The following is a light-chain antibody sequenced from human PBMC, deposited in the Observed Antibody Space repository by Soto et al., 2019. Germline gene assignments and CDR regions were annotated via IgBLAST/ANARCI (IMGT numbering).Light chain of an antibody. CDR2: KES. J-gene: IGKJ2*01. Sequence: DIQMTQSPSTLSASVGDRVTITCRASQSISSWLAWYKQKPGKAPKLLIYKESSLESGVPSRFSGSGSGTEFTLTISRLQPDDFATYYCQQYHSYPYTFGQGTTLEIK. V-gene: IGKV1-5*03. CDR1: QSISSW. CDR3: QQYHSYPYT.